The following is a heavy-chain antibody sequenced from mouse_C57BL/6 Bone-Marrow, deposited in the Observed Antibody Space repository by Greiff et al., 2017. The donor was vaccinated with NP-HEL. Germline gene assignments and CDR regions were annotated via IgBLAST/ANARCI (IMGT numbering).Heavy chain of an antibody. Sequence: EVKLMESGPGLAKPSQTLSLTCSVTGYSITSDYWNWIRKFPGNKLEYMGYISYSGSTYYNPSLKSRISITRDTSKNQYYLQLNSVTTEDTATYYCARSSHYYGSSYGYFDVWGTGTTVTVSS. J-gene: IGHJ1*03. V-gene: IGHV3-8*01. CDR3: ARSSHYYGSSYGYFDV. D-gene: IGHD1-1*01. CDR1: GYSITSDY. CDR2: ISYSGST.